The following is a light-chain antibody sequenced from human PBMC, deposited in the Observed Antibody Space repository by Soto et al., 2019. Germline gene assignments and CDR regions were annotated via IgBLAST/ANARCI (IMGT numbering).Light chain of an antibody. CDR1: QDISDD. CDR2: GAS. Sequence: AIQMTQSPSSLSASVGDRVTITCRASQDISDDVGWYQQTPGKAPKLLISGASRLQSGVPSRFSGSVSGAAFTLPITSLLPEDSATYYCLQNHNYPRTFGQVTKVEI. CDR3: LQNHNYPRT. V-gene: IGKV1-6*01. J-gene: IGKJ1*01.